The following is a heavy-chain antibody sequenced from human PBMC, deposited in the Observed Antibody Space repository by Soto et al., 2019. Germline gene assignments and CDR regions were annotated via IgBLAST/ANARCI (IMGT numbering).Heavy chain of an antibody. V-gene: IGHV4-4*07. D-gene: IGHD6-19*01. CDR2: TYITGDT. Sequence: PSETLSLTCSVSGDSISAYYWSWIRQSAGKGLEWIRRTYITGDTNYNPSLKSRVTMSLDTSKNQLSLKLSSVTAADTAVYYCAREYTETVDGPTPFYFDYWGQGTPVTVSS. CDR1: GDSISAYY. J-gene: IGHJ4*02. CDR3: AREYTETVDGPTPFYFDY.